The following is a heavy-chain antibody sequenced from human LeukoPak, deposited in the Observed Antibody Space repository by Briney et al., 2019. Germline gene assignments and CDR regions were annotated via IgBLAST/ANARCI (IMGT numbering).Heavy chain of an antibody. D-gene: IGHD6-13*01. CDR1: GGTFSSYA. CDR2: ISAYNGNT. CDR3: AREAPGIAAAGLFDY. J-gene: IGHJ4*02. Sequence: ASVKVSCKASGGTFSSYAISWVRQAPGQGLEWMGWISAYNGNTNYAQKLQGRVTMTTDTSTSTAYMELRSLRSDDTAVYYCAREAPGIAAAGLFDYWGQGTLVTVSS. V-gene: IGHV1-18*01.